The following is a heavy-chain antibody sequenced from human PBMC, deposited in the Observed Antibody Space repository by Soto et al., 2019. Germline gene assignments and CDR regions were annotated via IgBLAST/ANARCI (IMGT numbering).Heavy chain of an antibody. CDR2: INHSGST. V-gene: IGHV4-34*01. Sequence: SETLSLTCAVYGGSFSGYYWSWIRQPPGKGLEWIGEINHSGSTNYNPSLKSRVTISVDTSKNQFSLKLSSVTAADTAVYYCARDEAAAEWFDPWGQGTLVTVSS. D-gene: IGHD6-13*01. CDR3: ARDEAAAEWFDP. CDR1: GGSFSGYY. J-gene: IGHJ5*02.